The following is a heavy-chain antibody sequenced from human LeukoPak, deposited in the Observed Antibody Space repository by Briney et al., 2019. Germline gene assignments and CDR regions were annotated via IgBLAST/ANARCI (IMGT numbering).Heavy chain of an antibody. D-gene: IGHD6-6*01. J-gene: IGHJ4*02. CDR1: GGSISSSSYY. CDR3: ASSSEEPPPYFIAARLMRRPPTGYFDY. V-gene: IGHV4-39*01. Sequence: PSETLSLTCTVSGGSISSSSYYWGWIRQPPGKGLEWIGSIYYSGSTYYNPSLKSRVTISVDTSKNQFSLKLSSVTAADTAVYYCASSSEEPPPYFIAARLMRRPPTGYFDYWGQGTLVTVSS. CDR2: IYYSGST.